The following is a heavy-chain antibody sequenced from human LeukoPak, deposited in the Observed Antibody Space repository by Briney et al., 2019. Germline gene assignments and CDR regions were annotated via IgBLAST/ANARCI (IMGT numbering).Heavy chain of an antibody. D-gene: IGHD6-13*01. CDR2: ISSNGGST. Sequence: PGGPLRLSCSASGFTFSSYAMHWVRQAPGKGLEYVSAISSNGGSTYYADSVKGRFTISRDNSKNTLYLQMSSLRAEDTAVYYCVKEGIPGYSSSWYGVDYWGQGTLVTVSS. J-gene: IGHJ4*02. CDR1: GFTFSSYA. V-gene: IGHV3-64D*06. CDR3: VKEGIPGYSSSWYGVDY.